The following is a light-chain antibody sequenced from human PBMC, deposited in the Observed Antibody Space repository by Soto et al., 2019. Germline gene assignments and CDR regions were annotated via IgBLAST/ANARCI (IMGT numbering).Light chain of an antibody. CDR1: SSDIAVYSY. Sequence: QSALTQPASVSGSPGQSITISCTGTSSDIAVYSYVSWFQQHPGKAPKLIIYDVSNRPSGVSSRFSGSKSGNTASLTISGLQAEDESDYYCRSYTITSTVVFGGGTKVTVL. CDR3: RSYTITSTVV. CDR2: DVS. V-gene: IGLV2-14*01. J-gene: IGLJ2*01.